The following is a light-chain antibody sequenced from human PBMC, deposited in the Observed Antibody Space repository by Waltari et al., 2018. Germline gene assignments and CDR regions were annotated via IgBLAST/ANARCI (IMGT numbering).Light chain of an antibody. CDR2: YNN. Sequence: QSVLTQPPSASGTPGQRVTISCSGGSSNIGRNTVNWYQHVPGPAPKLPVSYNNQRPSGVPDRFSGSTSGTSASLAISGLQSADEATYYCSVWDDSLNGVVFGGGTKLAVL. CDR3: SVWDDSLNGVV. J-gene: IGLJ2*01. V-gene: IGLV1-44*01. CDR1: SSNIGRNT.